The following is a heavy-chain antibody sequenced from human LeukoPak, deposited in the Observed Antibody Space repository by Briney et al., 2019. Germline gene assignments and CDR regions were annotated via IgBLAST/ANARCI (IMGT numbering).Heavy chain of an antibody. J-gene: IGHJ4*02. V-gene: IGHV3-23*01. D-gene: IGHD6-19*01. CDR3: AKEVAIAVVVFDY. CDR2: ISGSGDST. CDR1: GFTFSSYA. Sequence: GGSLRLSCAASGFTFSSYAMNWVRQAPGKGLERVSVISGSGDSTNYADSVKGRFTISRDNSKNTLYLQMNSLRAEDTAVYYCAKEVAIAVVVFDYWGQGTLVTVSS.